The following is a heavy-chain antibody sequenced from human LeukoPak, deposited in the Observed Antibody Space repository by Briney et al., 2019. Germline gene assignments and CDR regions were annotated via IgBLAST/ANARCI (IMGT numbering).Heavy chain of an antibody. CDR2: IYYSGST. D-gene: IGHD3-22*01. CDR1: GGSISSSSYY. V-gene: IGHV4-39*01. J-gene: IGHJ1*01. Sequence: PSATLSLTCTVSGGSISSSSYYWGWIRQPPGKGLEWIGSIYYSGSTYYNPSLKNRVTISVDTSKNQFSLKLSSVTAADTAVYYCARQDDDSSGYYYRNEYFQHWGQGTLVTVSS. CDR3: ARQDDDSSGYYYRNEYFQH.